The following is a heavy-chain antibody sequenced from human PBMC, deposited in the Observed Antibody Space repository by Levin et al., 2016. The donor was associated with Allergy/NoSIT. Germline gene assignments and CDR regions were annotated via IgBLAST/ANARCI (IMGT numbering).Heavy chain of an antibody. CDR2: IYYSGGT. CDR3: ARGGVSYSFDGSDYRPLDY. Sequence: WIRQPPGKGLQWIGNIYYSGGTHYSPSLGGRLIISTDTAKNHFSLTLTSVTAADTAVYFCARGGVSYSFDGSDYRPLDYWGQGALVTVSS. J-gene: IGHJ4*02. V-gene: IGHV4-31*02. D-gene: IGHD4-17*01.